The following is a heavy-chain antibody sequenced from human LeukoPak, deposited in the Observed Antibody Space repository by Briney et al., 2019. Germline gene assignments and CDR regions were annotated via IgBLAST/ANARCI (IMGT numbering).Heavy chain of an antibody. V-gene: IGHV4-34*01. D-gene: IGHD3-22*01. J-gene: IGHJ4*02. CDR1: GASFSGYY. CDR3: ARGPPTDYYDSSGFYYVFDY. CDR2: INHSGST. Sequence: SETLSLTCAVYGASFSGYYWSWIRQPPGKGLEWIGEINHSGSTNYNPSLKSRVTLSVDTSKNQFSLKLSSVTAADTAVYFCARGPPTDYYDSSGFYYVFDYWGQGTLVTVSS.